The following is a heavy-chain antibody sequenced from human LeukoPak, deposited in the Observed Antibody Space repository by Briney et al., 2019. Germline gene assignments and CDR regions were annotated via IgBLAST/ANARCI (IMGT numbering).Heavy chain of an antibody. Sequence: ASVKVSCKTFNYKFVSHDIGWVRQAPGQGLEWVAWITTFNENPRYADNFRGRVTVTAETSTSTVYLELRSLRPDDTAVYYCAREISNLNFVLVFWGQGTPVIVSS. CDR2: ITTFNENP. J-gene: IGHJ4*02. D-gene: IGHD1-7*01. CDR3: AREISNLNFVLVF. V-gene: IGHV1-18*01. CDR1: NYKFVSHD.